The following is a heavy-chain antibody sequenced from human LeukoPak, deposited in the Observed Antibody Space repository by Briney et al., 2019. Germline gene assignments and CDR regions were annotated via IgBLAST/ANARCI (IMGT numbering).Heavy chain of an antibody. J-gene: IGHJ4*02. CDR2: INPSGGRT. V-gene: IGHV1-46*01. D-gene: IGHD2-2*01. CDR1: GYTFTSYY. CDR3: AREEVVGYWASCYYFDY. Sequence: ASVKVSCKACGYTFTSYYMHWVRQAPGQGLEGMGIINPSGGRTSYEQEFQGRVTMTRDTSTSTVYMELSSLRSEDTAVYYCAREEVVGYWASCYYFDYWGQGTLVTVSS.